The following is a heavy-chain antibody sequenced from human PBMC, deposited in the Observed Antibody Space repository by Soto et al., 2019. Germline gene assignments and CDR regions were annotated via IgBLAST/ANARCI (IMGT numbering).Heavy chain of an antibody. Sequence: SQTLSLTCTVSGGSISSYHWSWIRQPAGKGLGCIWRVYTSASTNYNPSLKSRVTMSVDTSKNQFSLKLSSVTAADTAVYYCARVVVDYYDFWSGYANWFDPWGQGTLVTVS. J-gene: IGHJ5*02. D-gene: IGHD3-3*01. CDR1: GGSISSYH. CDR2: VYTSAST. V-gene: IGHV4-4*07. CDR3: ARVVVDYYDFWSGYANWFDP.